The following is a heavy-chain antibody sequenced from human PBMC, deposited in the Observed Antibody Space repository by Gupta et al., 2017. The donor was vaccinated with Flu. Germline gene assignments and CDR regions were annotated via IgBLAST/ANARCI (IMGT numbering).Heavy chain of an antibody. CDR1: GDRVPSTGAA. V-gene: IGHV6-1*01. D-gene: IGHD7-27*01. CDR3: ERRRWGYGMDV. Sequence: QIQLQQSGSGLVKPSQTLSLTCSISGDRVPSTGAAWHGSRQSPSRGLEWLGRTYERSKWYNDYATTVKSRITINADTSKNQLSLQLNTVTPEDTAVDYCERRRWGYGMDVWGQGTTVTVSS. J-gene: IGHJ6*02. CDR2: TYERSKWYN.